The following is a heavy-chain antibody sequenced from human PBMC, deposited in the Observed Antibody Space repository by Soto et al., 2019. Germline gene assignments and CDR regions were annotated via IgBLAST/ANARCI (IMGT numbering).Heavy chain of an antibody. J-gene: IGHJ6*03. D-gene: IGHD2-15*01. CDR2: INHSGST. CDR1: GGSFSGYY. CDR3: ARGSGACSGGSCYGYYYYYMDV. Sequence: SETLSLTCAVYGGSFSGYYWSWIRQPPGKGLEWIGEINHSGSTNYNPSLKSRVTISVDTSKNQFSLKLSSVTAADTAVYYCARGSGACSGGSCYGYYYYYMDVWGKGTTVTVSS. V-gene: IGHV4-34*01.